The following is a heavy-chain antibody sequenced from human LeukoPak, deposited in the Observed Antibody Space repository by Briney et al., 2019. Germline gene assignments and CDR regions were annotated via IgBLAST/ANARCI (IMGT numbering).Heavy chain of an antibody. V-gene: IGHV4-38-2*02. CDR2: FYHSGIT. CDR3: ARGSYSDYVVNY. Sequence: SETLSLTCTVSGYSISSGFYWGWIRQPPGRGLEWVGTFYHSGITHYNPSLKSRVTISIDMSKNQFSLKLTSVTVADTAVYYCARGSYSDYVVNYWGQGILVTVSS. D-gene: IGHD4-11*01. J-gene: IGHJ4*02. CDR1: GYSISSGFY.